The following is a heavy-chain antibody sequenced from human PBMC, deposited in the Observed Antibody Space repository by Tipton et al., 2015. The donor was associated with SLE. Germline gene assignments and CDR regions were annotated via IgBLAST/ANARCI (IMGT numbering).Heavy chain of an antibody. CDR3: AVNVVVKVQVDY. D-gene: IGHD2-21*01. J-gene: IGHJ4*02. CDR2: IYSSGGT. Sequence: TLSLTCSVSGDSIRTYYWNWIRQTQGKGLEWIGYIYSSGGTDYNPSLKSRLTISVETSKNQFSLKLTSVTAADTAVYYCAVNVVVKVQVDYWGPGALVTVSS. CDR1: GDSIRTYY. V-gene: IGHV4-4*08.